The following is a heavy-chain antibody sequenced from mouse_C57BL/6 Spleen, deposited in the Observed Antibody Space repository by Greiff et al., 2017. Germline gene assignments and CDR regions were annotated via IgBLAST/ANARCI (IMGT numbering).Heavy chain of an antibody. V-gene: IGHV10-1*01. Sequence: EVQLVESGGGLVQPKGSLKLSCAASGFSFNTYAMNWVRQAPGKGLEWVARIRSKSNNYSTYYDDSVKDRFTISRDDSESMLYLQMNNLKAEDTAMYYCVGFYYYGSMDYWGQGTSVTVSS. CDR1: GFSFNTYA. CDR3: VGFYYYGSMDY. D-gene: IGHD1-1*01. J-gene: IGHJ4*01. CDR2: IRSKSNNYST.